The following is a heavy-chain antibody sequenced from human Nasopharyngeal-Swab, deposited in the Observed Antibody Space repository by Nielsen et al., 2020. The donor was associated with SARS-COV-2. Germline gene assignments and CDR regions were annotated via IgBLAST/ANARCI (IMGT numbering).Heavy chain of an antibody. Sequence: LKISCAASGFTFDDYGMSWVRQAPGKGLEWVSGINWNGGSTGYADSVKGRFTISRDNAKNSLYLQMNSLRAEDTALYHCAREYYDGGFDPWGQGTLVTVSS. CDR1: GFTFDDYG. CDR3: AREYYDGGFDP. CDR2: INWNGGST. V-gene: IGHV3-20*01. J-gene: IGHJ5*02. D-gene: IGHD3-3*01.